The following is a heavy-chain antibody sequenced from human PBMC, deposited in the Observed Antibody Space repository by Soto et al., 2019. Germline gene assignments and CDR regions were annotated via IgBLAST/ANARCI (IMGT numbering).Heavy chain of an antibody. CDR2: IIPIFGTA. V-gene: IGHV1-69*13. CDR1: GGTVSSYA. Sequence: VASVKVSCKASGGTVSSYAISWVRQAPGQGLEWMGGIIPIFGTANYAQKFQGRVTITADESTSTAYMELSSLRSEDTAVYYCARHPGGRGYYYGMDVWGQGTTVTVSS. D-gene: IGHD2-15*01. CDR3: ARHPGGRGYYYGMDV. J-gene: IGHJ6*02.